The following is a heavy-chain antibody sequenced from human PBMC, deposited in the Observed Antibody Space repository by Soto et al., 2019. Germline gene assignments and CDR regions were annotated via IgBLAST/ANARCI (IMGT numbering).Heavy chain of an antibody. CDR1: GFTFTRYS. CDR2: ISSPTNYI. V-gene: IGHV3-21*06. J-gene: IGHJ4*02. Sequence: EVRLVESGGGLVKPGGSLRLSCAASGFTFTRYSMNWVRQAPGKGLEWASSISSPTNYIYYGDSMKGRFTISRDNAKNSLYLEMNSLRAEDTAVYYCARESEDLTSNFDYWGQGTLVTVSS. CDR3: ARESEDLTSNFDY.